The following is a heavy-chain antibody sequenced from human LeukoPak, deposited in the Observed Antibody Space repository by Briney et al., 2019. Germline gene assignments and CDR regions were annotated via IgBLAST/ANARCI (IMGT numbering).Heavy chain of an antibody. V-gene: IGHV4-59*01. D-gene: IGHD1-26*01. CDR1: GGSISSYY. CDR2: IYYSGST. CDR3: ARARYSGSYYAVFDY. J-gene: IGHJ4*02. Sequence: PSETLSLTCTVFGGSISSYYWSWIRQPPGKGLEWIGYIYYSGSTNYNPSLKSRVTISVDTSKNQFSLKLSSVTAADTAVYYCARARYSGSYYAVFDYWGQGTLVTVSS.